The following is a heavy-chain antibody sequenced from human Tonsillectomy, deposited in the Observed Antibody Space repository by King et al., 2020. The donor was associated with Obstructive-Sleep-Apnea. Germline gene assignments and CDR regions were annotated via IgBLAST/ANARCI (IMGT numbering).Heavy chain of an antibody. J-gene: IGHJ4*02. CDR1: GYTFTTYY. D-gene: IGHD1-26*01. CDR3: ARDTSRAFSGTYTQADY. CDR2: INPSAGSI. Sequence: QLVQSGAEVRKPGASVKVSCKASGYTFTTYYMHWVRQAPGQELELMGIINPSAGSITYAQKFQGRVALTRDTSTSTIYTELSRLISEETAVYYCARDTSRAFSGTYTQADYWGQGTLVTVSS. V-gene: IGHV1-46*01.